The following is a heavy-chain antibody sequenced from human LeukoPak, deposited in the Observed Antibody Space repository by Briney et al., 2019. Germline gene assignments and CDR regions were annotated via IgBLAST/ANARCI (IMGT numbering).Heavy chain of an antibody. CDR1: GFTFNTYA. Sequence: GGSLRLSCAASGFTFNTYAMSWVRQAPGKGLEWVSGITSGANTYYADSVKGRFTISRDNSENTLNLQMNSLRAEDTAIYYCAKARAGDITAAFNYWGQGTLVTVSS. D-gene: IGHD6-13*01. CDR2: ITSGANT. CDR3: AKARAGDITAAFNY. V-gene: IGHV3-23*01. J-gene: IGHJ4*02.